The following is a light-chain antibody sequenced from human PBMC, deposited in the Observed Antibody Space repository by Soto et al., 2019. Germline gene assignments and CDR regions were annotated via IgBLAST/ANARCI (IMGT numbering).Light chain of an antibody. CDR3: QQYNNWHT. J-gene: IGKJ4*01. Sequence: EIVMTQSPATLSVSPGERATLSCRASQSVGSSLARFQQKPGQAPRLLISGASTRATGIPARFSGSGSATDFTLTISSLQSEDFAVYYCQQYNNWHTFGGGTKVEIK. CDR1: QSVGSS. CDR2: GAS. V-gene: IGKV3-15*01.